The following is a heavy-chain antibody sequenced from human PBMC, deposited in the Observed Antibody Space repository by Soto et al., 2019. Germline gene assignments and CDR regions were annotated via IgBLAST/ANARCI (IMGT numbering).Heavy chain of an antibody. CDR1: GFTFSDHY. Sequence: GGSLRLSCAASGFTFSDHYMDWVRQAPGKGLEWVGRARTKANSYMTEYAASVKGRFTISRDDSKSSLYLQMNGLKTEDTAVYYCTRDSSSCRGGYCYFDSWGQGTLVTVSS. CDR3: TRDSSSCRGGYCYFDS. CDR2: ARTKANSYMT. V-gene: IGHV3-72*01. J-gene: IGHJ4*02. D-gene: IGHD2-15*01.